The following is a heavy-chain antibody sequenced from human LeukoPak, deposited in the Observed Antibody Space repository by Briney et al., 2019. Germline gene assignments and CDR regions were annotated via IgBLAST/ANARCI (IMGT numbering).Heavy chain of an antibody. CDR3: TRDSGTYNWFDP. Sequence: PGGSLRLSCAASGFSFSNFGMHRVRQAPGKGLEWVAVISYEGRNKYCADSLKGRLTISRDNSKNTVYLQMKSLKTEDTALYYCTRDSGTYNWFDPWGQGTLVTVSS. D-gene: IGHD1-26*01. V-gene: IGHV3-30*03. CDR2: ISYEGRNK. CDR1: GFSFSNFG. J-gene: IGHJ5*02.